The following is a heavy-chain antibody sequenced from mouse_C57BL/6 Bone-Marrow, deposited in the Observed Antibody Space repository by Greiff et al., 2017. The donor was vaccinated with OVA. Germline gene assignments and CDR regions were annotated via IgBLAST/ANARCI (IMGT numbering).Heavy chain of an antibody. D-gene: IGHD4-1*02. CDR1: GFTFSDYY. J-gene: IGHJ4*01. V-gene: IGHV5-12*01. CDR2: ISNGGGST. Sequence: EVQRVESGGGLVQPGGSLKLSCAASGFTFSDYYMYWVRQTPEKRLEWVAYISNGGGSTYYPDTVKGRFTISRDNAKNTLYLQMSRLKSEDTAMYYCARHSQLGLAMDYWGQGTSVTVSS. CDR3: ARHSQLGLAMDY.